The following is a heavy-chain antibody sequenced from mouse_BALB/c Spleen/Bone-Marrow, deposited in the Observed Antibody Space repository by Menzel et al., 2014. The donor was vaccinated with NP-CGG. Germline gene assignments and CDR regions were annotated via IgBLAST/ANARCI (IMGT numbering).Heavy chain of an antibody. CDR2: ILPESGST. CDR1: GYTFSSYW. CDR3: ARTPGVLYFFDY. Sequence: VQLQQSGAELMKPGASVKISCKSSGYTFSSYWIEWVKQRPGHGLEWIGEILPESGSTNYNEKFRGKATFTADTSSNTAYMQLISLTSGDYAVDYGARTPGVLYFFDYWGQGTTLTVSS. V-gene: IGHV1-9*01. J-gene: IGHJ2*01.